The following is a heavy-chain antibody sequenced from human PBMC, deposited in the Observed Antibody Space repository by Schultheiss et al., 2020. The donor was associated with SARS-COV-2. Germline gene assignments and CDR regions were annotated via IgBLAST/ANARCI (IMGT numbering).Heavy chain of an antibody. CDR3: AKGYYYDSSGYPY. CDR1: GFTFSSYA. D-gene: IGHD3-22*01. V-gene: IGHV3-23*01. Sequence: GGSLRLSCAASGFTFSSYAMSWVRQAPGKGLEWVSAISGSGGSTYYADSVKGRFTISRDNSKKTLYLQMNSLRAEDTAVYYCAKGYYYDSSGYPYWGQGTLVTVSS. J-gene: IGHJ4*02. CDR2: ISGSGGST.